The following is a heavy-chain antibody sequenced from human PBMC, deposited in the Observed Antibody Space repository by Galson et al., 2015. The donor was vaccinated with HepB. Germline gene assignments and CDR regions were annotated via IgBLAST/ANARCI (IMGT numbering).Heavy chain of an antibody. D-gene: IGHD6-19*01. V-gene: IGHV3-23*01. CDR1: GFSFSNYA. CDR3: AKSKDSGWSYNAFDI. J-gene: IGHJ3*02. Sequence: SPRLSCAGSGFSFSNYAMTWVRQSPGKGVPWVTTISGGGGTTFGADSRKGQFTISRDNSKNTLYLEMNNLTGDDTAVYFCAKSKDSGWSYNAFDIWGQGTMVTVSS. CDR2: ISGGGGTT.